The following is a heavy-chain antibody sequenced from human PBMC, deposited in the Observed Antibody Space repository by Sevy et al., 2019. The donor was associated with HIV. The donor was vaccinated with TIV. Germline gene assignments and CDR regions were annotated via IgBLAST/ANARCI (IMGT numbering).Heavy chain of an antibody. CDR1: GFSFSSYG. CDR2: IQYDGSNK. J-gene: IGHJ4*02. CDR3: VREGGGEGGDH. D-gene: IGHD2-21*01. V-gene: IGHV3-30*02. Sequence: GGSLRLSCAASGFSFSSYGMHWVRQAPGKGLEWMSYIQYDGSNKDYADSVKGQFTISRDNSKNTLYLQMNSLRAEDTAVYYCVREGGGEGGDHWGQGTLVTVSS.